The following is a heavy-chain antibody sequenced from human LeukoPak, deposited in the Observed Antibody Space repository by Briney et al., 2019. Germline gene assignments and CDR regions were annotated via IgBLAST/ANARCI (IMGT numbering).Heavy chain of an antibody. Sequence: PSETLSLTCTVSGASISSFYWSWIRQPPGKGLEWIGHVHLSGSSNYYPSLKSRVTMSLDTSKNQFSLRLTSVTAADTAVYYCASGRNYYDSSGYYYYYYGMNVWGQGTTVTVSS. J-gene: IGHJ6*02. CDR3: ASGRNYYDSSGYYYYYYGMNV. D-gene: IGHD3-22*01. V-gene: IGHV4-59*08. CDR2: VHLSGSS. CDR1: GASISSFY.